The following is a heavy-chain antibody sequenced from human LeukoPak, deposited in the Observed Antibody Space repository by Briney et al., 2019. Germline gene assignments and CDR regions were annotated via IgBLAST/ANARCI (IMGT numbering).Heavy chain of an antibody. CDR3: ARDRTGRDFDYSNYYDVGIDY. V-gene: IGHV4-4*07. D-gene: IGHD4-11*01. CDR2: IYTSGST. CDR1: GGSISSYY. Sequence: SETLSLTCTVSGGSISSYYWSWIRQPAGKGLEWIGRIYTSGSTNYNPSLKSRVTMSVDTSTNQFSLKLSSVTAADTAVYYCARDRTGRDFDYSNYYDVGIDYWGQGTLVTVSS. J-gene: IGHJ4*02.